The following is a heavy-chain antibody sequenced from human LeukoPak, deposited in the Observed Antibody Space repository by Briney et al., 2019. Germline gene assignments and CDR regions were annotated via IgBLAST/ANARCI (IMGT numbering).Heavy chain of an antibody. CDR1: GFTFGDHA. Sequence: GGSLRLSCTAFGFTFGDHAMSWVRQAPGKGLEWVGFIRSKAYRGTTEYAASVKGRFTISRDDSTSIAYLQMNSLKTEDTAVYYCTRGPKQLWLYYGMDVWGQGTTVIVSS. J-gene: IGHJ6*02. CDR2: IRSKAYRGTT. CDR3: TRGPKQLWLYYGMDV. V-gene: IGHV3-49*04. D-gene: IGHD5-18*01.